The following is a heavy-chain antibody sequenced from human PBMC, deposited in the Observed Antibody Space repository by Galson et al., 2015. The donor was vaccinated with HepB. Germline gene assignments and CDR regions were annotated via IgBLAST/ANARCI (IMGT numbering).Heavy chain of an antibody. D-gene: IGHD3-10*01. J-gene: IGHJ5*02. CDR3: ARDLRGPNYYAT. V-gene: IGHV1-18*01. CDR2: ISAYNGNA. CDR1: GYTFTSYG. Sequence: SVKVSCKASGYTFTSYGISWVRQAPGQGLEWMGWISAYNGNANYAQKLQGRVTMTTDTSTSTAYMELRSLRSDDTAVYYCARDLRGPNYYATWGQGTLVTVSS.